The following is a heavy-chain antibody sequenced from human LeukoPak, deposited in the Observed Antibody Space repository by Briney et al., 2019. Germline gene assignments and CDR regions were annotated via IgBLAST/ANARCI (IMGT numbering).Heavy chain of an antibody. CDR2: VSGSGRTT. D-gene: IGHD3-10*01. Sequence: PGGSLRLSCAVSGFTFSNYAMSWVRQARGKGLEWVSVVSGSGRTTVYADSVKGRFTISRDNSKSMIFLEMNSLGAEDTAVYYCAKDLLHGSGSYSWGVFDYWGQGALVTVSS. J-gene: IGHJ4*02. V-gene: IGHV3-23*01. CDR1: GFTFSNYA. CDR3: AKDLLHGSGSYSWGVFDY.